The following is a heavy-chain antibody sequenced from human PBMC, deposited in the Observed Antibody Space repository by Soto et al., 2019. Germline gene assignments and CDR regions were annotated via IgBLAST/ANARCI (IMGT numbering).Heavy chain of an antibody. CDR1: GFTFTSSA. Sequence: SVKVSCKASGFTFTSSAMQWVRQARGQRLEWIGWIVVGSGNTNYAQKFQERVTITRDMSTSTAYMELSSLRSEDTAVYYCAAMPSGSRARTTYHWGQGTLVTVSS. V-gene: IGHV1-58*02. D-gene: IGHD3-10*01. J-gene: IGHJ4*02. CDR2: IVVGSGNT. CDR3: AAMPSGSRARTTYH.